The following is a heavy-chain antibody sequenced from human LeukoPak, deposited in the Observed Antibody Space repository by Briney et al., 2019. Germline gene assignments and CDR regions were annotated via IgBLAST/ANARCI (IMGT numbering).Heavy chain of an antibody. D-gene: IGHD5-24*01. Sequence: PGASVKVSCKASGYTFTGYYLHWVRQAPGQGLEWMGGIIPIFGTANYAQKFQGRVTITADESTSTAYMELSSLRSEDTAVYYCASILDGQGGDAFDIWGQGTMVTVSS. CDR2: IIPIFGTA. CDR3: ASILDGQGGDAFDI. J-gene: IGHJ3*02. CDR1: GYTFTGYY. V-gene: IGHV1-69*13.